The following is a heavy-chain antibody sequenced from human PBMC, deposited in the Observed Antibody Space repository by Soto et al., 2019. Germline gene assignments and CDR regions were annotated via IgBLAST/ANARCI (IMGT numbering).Heavy chain of an antibody. D-gene: IGHD3-22*01. CDR1: GFTFSSYW. J-gene: IGHJ6*02. V-gene: IGHV3-7*03. CDR2: IKQDGSEK. Sequence: PGGSLRLSCAASGFTFSSYWMSWVRQAPGKGLEWVANIKQDGSEKYYVDSVKGRFTISRDNAKNSLYLQMNSLRAEDTAVYYCARAITMIVVVRTYGMDVWGQGTTVTVSS. CDR3: ARAITMIVVVRTYGMDV.